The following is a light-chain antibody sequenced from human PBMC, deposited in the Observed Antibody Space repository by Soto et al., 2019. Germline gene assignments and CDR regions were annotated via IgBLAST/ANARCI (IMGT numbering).Light chain of an antibody. J-gene: IGKJ3*01. CDR1: QDISNY. CDR2: DAS. CDR3: QQYDNLFT. Sequence: DIQMTQSPSPLSASVGDRVTITCQASQDISNYLNWYQQKAGKAPKLLIYDASNLEPGVPSRFSGSGSGTDFTFTISSLQPEDIATCYCQQYDNLFTFGPGTKVDIK. V-gene: IGKV1-33*01.